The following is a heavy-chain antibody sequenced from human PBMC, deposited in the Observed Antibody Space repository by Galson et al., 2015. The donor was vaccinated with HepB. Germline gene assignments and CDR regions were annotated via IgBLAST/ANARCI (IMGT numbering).Heavy chain of an antibody. CDR2: ISSSSSTI. CDR1: GFTFSSYS. CDR3: ARVLTRDGYNHGPHYYYYYYGMDV. J-gene: IGHJ6*02. V-gene: IGHV3-48*04. Sequence: SLRLSCAASGFTFSSYSMNWVRQAPGKGLEWVSYISSSSSTIYYADSVKGRFTISRDNAKNSLYLQMNSLRAEDTAVYYCARVLTRDGYNHGPHYYYYYYGMDVWGQGTTVTVSS. D-gene: IGHD5-24*01.